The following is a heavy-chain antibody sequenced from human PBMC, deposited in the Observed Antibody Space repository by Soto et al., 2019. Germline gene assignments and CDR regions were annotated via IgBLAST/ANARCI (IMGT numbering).Heavy chain of an antibody. Sequence: QVQLQQWGAGLLKPSETLSLTCAVYGGSFSDYYWSWIRQPPGKGLEWIGEINHSGSTNYNPSLKSRVTISVDTPKNQFSLKLSSVTAADTAVFYCVSQRPTVATFDYWGQGTLVTVSS. V-gene: IGHV4-34*02. CDR3: VSQRPTVATFDY. D-gene: IGHD4-17*01. CDR2: INHSGST. J-gene: IGHJ4*02. CDR1: GGSFSDYY.